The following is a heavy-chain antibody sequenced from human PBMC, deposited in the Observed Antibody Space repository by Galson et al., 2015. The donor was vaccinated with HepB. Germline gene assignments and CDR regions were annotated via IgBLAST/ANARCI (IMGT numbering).Heavy chain of an antibody. CDR2: INHSGST. J-gene: IGHJ4*02. V-gene: IGHV4-34*01. Sequence: ETLSLTCAVYGGSFSGYYWSWIRQPPGKGLEWIGEINHSGSTNYNPSLKSRVTISVDTSKNQFSLKLSSVTAADTAVYYCARGFRIKPRLDYWGQGTLVTVSS. CDR1: GGSFSGYY. CDR3: ARGFRIKPRLDY. D-gene: IGHD2-21*01.